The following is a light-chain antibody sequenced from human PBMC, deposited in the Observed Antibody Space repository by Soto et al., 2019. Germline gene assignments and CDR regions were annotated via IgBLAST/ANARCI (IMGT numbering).Light chain of an antibody. CDR2: GAS. V-gene: IGKV3-20*01. J-gene: IGKJ4*01. Sequence: EIVLTQSPGTLSLSPGERATLSCRASQSVSSNYLAWYEQRPGQAPRLLIYGASNRATGIPDRFSGSGSGTDFTLTIRRLEPEDFAVYYCQQYVKSPLTFGGGTKVEIK. CDR3: QQYVKSPLT. CDR1: QSVSSNY.